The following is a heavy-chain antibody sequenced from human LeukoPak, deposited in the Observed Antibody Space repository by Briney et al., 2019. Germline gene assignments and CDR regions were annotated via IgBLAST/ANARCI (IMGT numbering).Heavy chain of an antibody. CDR2: IDSGSNNI. D-gene: IGHD3-3*01. V-gene: IGHV3-48*01. Sequence: PGGSLRLSCAASGFTLSTYSMNWVRQAPGKGLEWGSGIDSGSNNIHYADSVKGRFTISRDDAKNSLYLQMNSLRAEDTAVYYCARDLFGYDFWSGYPQRILGDNWFDPWGQGTLVTVSS. CDR1: GFTLSTYS. CDR3: ARDLFGYDFWSGYPQRILGDNWFDP. J-gene: IGHJ5*02.